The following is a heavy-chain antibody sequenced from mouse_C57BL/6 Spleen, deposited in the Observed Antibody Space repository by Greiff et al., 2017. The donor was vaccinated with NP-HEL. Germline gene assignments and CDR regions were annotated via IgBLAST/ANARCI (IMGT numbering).Heavy chain of an antibody. Sequence: EVKLQESGPELVKPGASVKISCKASGYSFTDYNMNWVKQSNGKSLEWIGVINPNYGTTSYNQKFKGKATLTVDQSSSTAYMQLNSLTSEDSAVYYCARCYYYGSYAMDYWGQGTSVTVSS. CDR1: GYSFTDYN. D-gene: IGHD1-1*01. V-gene: IGHV1-39*01. J-gene: IGHJ4*01. CDR2: INPNYGTT. CDR3: ARCYYYGSYAMDY.